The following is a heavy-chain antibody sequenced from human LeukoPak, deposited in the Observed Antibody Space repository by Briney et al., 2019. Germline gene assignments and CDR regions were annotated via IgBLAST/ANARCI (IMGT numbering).Heavy chain of an antibody. J-gene: IGHJ4*02. CDR3: ARALLWFGELLHIDY. V-gene: IGHV6-1*01. D-gene: IGHD3-10*01. CDR2: TYYRSKWYN. CDR1: GDSVSSNSAA. Sequence: SQTLSLTCAISGDSVSSNSAAWTWIRQSPSRGLEWLGRTYYRSKWYNDYAVSVKSRITINPDTSKNQFSLQLNSVTPEDTAVYYCARALLWFGELLHIDYWGQGTLVTVSS.